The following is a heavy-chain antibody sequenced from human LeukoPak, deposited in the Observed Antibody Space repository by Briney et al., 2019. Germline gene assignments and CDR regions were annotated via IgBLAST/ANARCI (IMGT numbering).Heavy chain of an antibody. D-gene: IGHD3-10*01. CDR1: GFTFSSYG. Sequence: GGSLRLSCAASGFTFSSYGMHWVRQAPGKGLEWVAVIWYDGSNKYYADSVKGRFTISRDNSKDTLYLQMNSLRAEDTAVYYCAPGPPELVNWGQGTLVTVSS. CDR3: APGPPELVN. V-gene: IGHV3-33*01. CDR2: IWYDGSNK. J-gene: IGHJ4*02.